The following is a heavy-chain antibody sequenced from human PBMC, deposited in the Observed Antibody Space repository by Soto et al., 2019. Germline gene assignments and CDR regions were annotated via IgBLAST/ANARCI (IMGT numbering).Heavy chain of an antibody. Sequence: EVQLVESGGGLVKPGGSLRLSCAASGCTFSSYSMNWVRQAPGKGLKWVSSISSSSSYIYYADSVKGRFTISRDNAKNSLYLQMNSLRAEDTAVYYCARVVDYYDPYYYYGMDVWGQGTTVTVSS. CDR3: ARVVDYYDPYYYYGMDV. CDR1: GCTFSSYS. D-gene: IGHD3-22*01. V-gene: IGHV3-21*01. CDR2: ISSSSSYI. J-gene: IGHJ6*02.